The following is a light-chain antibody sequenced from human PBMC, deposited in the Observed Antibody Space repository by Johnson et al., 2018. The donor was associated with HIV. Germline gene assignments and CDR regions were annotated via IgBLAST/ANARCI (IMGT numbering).Light chain of an antibody. V-gene: IGLV1-51*02. Sequence: QSVLTQPPSVSAAPGQTVTISCSGSSSNIGNNYVSWYQQLPGTAPKLLIYENNKRPSGIPDRFSGSKSATSATLGITGLQTGDEADYYCGTWDSSLGTYVFGTCTKVTVL. CDR2: ENN. J-gene: IGLJ1*01. CDR1: SSNIGNNY. CDR3: GTWDSSLGTYV.